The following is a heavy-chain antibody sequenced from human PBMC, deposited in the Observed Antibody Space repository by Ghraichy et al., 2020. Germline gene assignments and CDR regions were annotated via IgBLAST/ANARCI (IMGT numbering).Heavy chain of an antibody. CDR1: GGSFSGYY. D-gene: IGHD3-3*01. Sequence: SETLSLTCAVYGGSFSGYYWSWIRQPPGKGLEWIGEINHSGSTNYNPSLKSRVTISVDTSKNQFSLKLSSVTAADTAVYYCARDGYDFWSGYYTGRYYYYYGMDVWGQGTTVSVS. V-gene: IGHV4-34*01. CDR2: INHSGST. J-gene: IGHJ6*02. CDR3: ARDGYDFWSGYYTGRYYYYYGMDV.